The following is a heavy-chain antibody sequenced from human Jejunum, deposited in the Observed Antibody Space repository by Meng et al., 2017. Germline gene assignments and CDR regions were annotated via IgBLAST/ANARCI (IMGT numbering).Heavy chain of an antibody. J-gene: IGHJ4*02. CDR2: VSPSSGNT. CDR1: GYTFPTYD. D-gene: IGHD3-16*01. CDR3: AVGVGDLGDY. V-gene: IGHV1-8*01. Sequence: HVRRVQSGDEMKAAGASMQDSCRASGYTFPTYDITEVRQATGQWLEWMGWVSPSSGNTRYAQKFEGRVTMTRDTSISTVYMELTSLKSDDTAVYYCAVGVGDLGDYWGQGTLVTVSS.